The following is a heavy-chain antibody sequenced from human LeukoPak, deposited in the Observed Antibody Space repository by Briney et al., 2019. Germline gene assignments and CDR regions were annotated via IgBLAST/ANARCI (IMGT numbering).Heavy chain of an antibody. CDR2: IIPILGIA. CDR1: GGTFSSYA. V-gene: IGHV1-69*04. J-gene: IGHJ4*02. CDR3: ARDLERGVNTAMVTLYFDY. Sequence: GASVKVSCKASGGTFSSYAISWVRQVPGQGLEWMGRIIPILGIANYAQKFQGRVTITADKSTSTAYMELSSLRSEDTAVYYCARDLERGVNTAMVTLYFDYWGQGTLVTVSS. D-gene: IGHD5-18*01.